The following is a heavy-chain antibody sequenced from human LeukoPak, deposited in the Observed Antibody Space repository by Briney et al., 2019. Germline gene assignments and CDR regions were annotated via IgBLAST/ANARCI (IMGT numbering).Heavy chain of an antibody. CDR1: GGTFSSYA. CDR3: AKSVLTIVGATLYYFDY. D-gene: IGHD1-26*01. CDR2: IIPILGIA. Sequence: SVKVSCKASGGTFSSYAISWVRQAPGQGLEWMGRIIPILGIANYAQKFQGRVTITADKSTSTAYMELSSLRSEDTAVYYCAKSVLTIVGATLYYFDYWGQGTLVTVSS. V-gene: IGHV1-69*04. J-gene: IGHJ4*02.